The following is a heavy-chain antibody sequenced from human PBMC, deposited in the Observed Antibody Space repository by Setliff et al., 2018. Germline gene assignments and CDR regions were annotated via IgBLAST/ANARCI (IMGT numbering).Heavy chain of an antibody. CDR1: GFTFSSYR. CDR3: ATSDWYAAFDH. Sequence: PGGSLRLSCAASGFTFSSYRMHWVRQAPGKGLEWVANIKQDESEKHYVGSVKGRFTISRDNARNSVYLQMNSLRAEDAAVYYCATSDWYAAFDHWGQGTLVTVS. V-gene: IGHV3-7*01. J-gene: IGHJ4*02. CDR2: IKQDESEK. D-gene: IGHD6-19*01.